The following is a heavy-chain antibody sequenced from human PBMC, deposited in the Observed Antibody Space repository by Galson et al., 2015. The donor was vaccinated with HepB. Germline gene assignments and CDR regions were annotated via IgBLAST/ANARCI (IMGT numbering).Heavy chain of an antibody. V-gene: IGHV1-46*03. J-gene: IGHJ6*02. D-gene: IGHD3-22*01. Sequence: SVKVSCKASGYTFTSYYMHWVRQAPGQGLEWMGIINPSGGSTSYAQKFQGRVTMTRDTSTSTVYMELSSLRSEDTAVYYCARVPPYYDSSGYYPDGMDVWGQGTTVTVSS. CDR2: INPSGGST. CDR1: GYTFTSYY. CDR3: ARVPPYYDSSGYYPDGMDV.